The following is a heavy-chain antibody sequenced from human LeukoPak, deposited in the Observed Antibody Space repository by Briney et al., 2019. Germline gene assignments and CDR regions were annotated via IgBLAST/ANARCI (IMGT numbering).Heavy chain of an antibody. V-gene: IGHV4-59*01. Sequence: SETLSLTCTVSGDSISGYYWSWIRQPPGKGLEWIGFIYSSGSTNYNPSLKSRVTISVDTSKNQFALRVNSVTAADTAVYYCARASYYYYMDVWGKGTTVTVSS. J-gene: IGHJ6*03. CDR2: IYSSGST. CDR3: ARASYYYYMDV. CDR1: GDSISGYY.